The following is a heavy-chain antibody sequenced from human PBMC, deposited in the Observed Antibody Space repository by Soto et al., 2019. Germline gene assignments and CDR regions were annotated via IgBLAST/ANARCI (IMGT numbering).Heavy chain of an antibody. CDR3: ARVGYSSGWYPYDY. V-gene: IGHV3-33*01. CDR2: IWYDGSNK. D-gene: IGHD6-19*01. J-gene: IGHJ4*02. CDR1: GFTFSSYG. Sequence: PGGSLRLSCAASGFTFSSYGMHWVRQAPGKGLEWVAVIWYDGSNKYYADSVKGRFTISRDNSKNTLYLQMNSLRAEDTAVYYCARVGYSSGWYPYDYWGQGTLVTVSS.